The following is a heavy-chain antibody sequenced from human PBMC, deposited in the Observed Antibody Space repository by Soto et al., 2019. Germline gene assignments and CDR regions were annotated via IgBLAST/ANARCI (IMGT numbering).Heavy chain of an antibody. CDR1: GDSITSSSHY. CDR2: INHSGST. Sequence: SETLSLTCTVSGDSITSSSHYWSWIRQPPGKGLEWIGEINHSGSTNYNPSLKSRVTISVDTSKNQFSLKLSSVTAADTAVYYCARGPPVVVPAATVVDYWGQGTLVTVSS. D-gene: IGHD2-2*01. V-gene: IGHV4-39*07. CDR3: ARGPPVVVPAATVVDY. J-gene: IGHJ4*02.